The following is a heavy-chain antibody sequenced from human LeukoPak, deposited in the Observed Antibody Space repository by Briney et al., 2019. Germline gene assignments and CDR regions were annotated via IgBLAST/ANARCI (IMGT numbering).Heavy chain of an antibody. D-gene: IGHD2-15*01. V-gene: IGHV4-4*07. J-gene: IGHJ3*02. Sequence: SETLSLTYTVSGGSISSYYWSWIRQPAGKGLEWIGRIYTSGSTNYNPSLKSRVTMSVDTSKNQFSLKLSSVTAADTAVYYCARGDRAWDAFDIWGQGTMVTVSS. CDR3: ARGDRAWDAFDI. CDR1: GGSISSYY. CDR2: IYTSGST.